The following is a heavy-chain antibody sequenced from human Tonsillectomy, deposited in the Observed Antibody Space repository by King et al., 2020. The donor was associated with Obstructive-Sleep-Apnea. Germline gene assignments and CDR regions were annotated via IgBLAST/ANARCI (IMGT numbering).Heavy chain of an antibody. D-gene: IGHD3-22*01. J-gene: IGHJ4*02. CDR2: ISYDGNKK. CDR3: SSFGSSGYYSYFDY. V-gene: IGHV3-30-3*01. CDR1: GFTFSSYS. Sequence: VQLVESGGGVVQPGRSLRLSCAASGFTFSSYSMHWVRQAPGKGLEWVALISYDGNKKYYADSVKGRFTISRDNSKSALFLQMNSLRAEDTAVYYCSSFGSSGYYSYFDYWGQGTLVTVSS.